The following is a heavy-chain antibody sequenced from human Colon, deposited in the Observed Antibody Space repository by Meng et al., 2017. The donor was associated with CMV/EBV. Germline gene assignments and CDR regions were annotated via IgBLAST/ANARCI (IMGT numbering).Heavy chain of an antibody. V-gene: IGHV3-33*01. J-gene: IGHJ1*01. CDR2: IFHDGNNK. CDR1: GFTFSNDN. Sequence: PGTSLRLSCATSGFTFSNDNIHWVRQAPGKGPEWVALIFHDGNNKYYSNSVRGRFTISRDNSKSTLYLQMNTLRVEDTAVYYCTTFQYWGQGTLVTVSS. CDR3: TTFQY.